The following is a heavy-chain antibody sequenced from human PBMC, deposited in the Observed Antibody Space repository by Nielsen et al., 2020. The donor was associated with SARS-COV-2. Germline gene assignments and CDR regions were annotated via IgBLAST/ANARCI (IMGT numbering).Heavy chain of an antibody. D-gene: IGHD5-18*01. CDR3: AADRHTGGDY. CDR1: GYTLTELS. CDR2: ISAYNGNT. J-gene: IGHJ4*02. V-gene: IGHV1-18*01. Sequence: SVHVSCKVSGYTLTELSMHWVRQAPGQGLEWMGWISAYNGNTNYAQKFQGRVTITADKSTSTAYMELSSLRSEDTAVYYCAADRHTGGDYWGQGTLVTVSS.